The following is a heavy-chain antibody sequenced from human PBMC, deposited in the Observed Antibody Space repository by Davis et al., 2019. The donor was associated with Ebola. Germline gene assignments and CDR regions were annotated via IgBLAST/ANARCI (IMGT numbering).Heavy chain of an antibody. J-gene: IGHJ6*02. V-gene: IGHV3-23*01. CDR2: ISTSGGST. CDR1: GFTFTSYA. D-gene: IGHD3-16*01. CDR3: AREMFGTEDV. Sequence: PGGSLRLSCAASGFTFTSYAMSWVRQAPGKGLEWVSAISTSGGSTYYADSVKGRFTISRDNSKNTLYLQMNSLRAEDTAVYYCAREMFGTEDVWGQGTTVTVSS.